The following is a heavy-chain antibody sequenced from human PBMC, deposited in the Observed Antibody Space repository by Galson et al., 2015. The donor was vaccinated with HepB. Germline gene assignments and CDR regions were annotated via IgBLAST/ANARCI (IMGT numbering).Heavy chain of an antibody. CDR2: INSDGSTT. CDR1: GFVFSSYW. J-gene: IGHJ6*02. Sequence: SLGLSCAASGFVFSSYWMHWVRQVPGKGLVWVSRINSDGSTTRYADSGKGRFTISRDNAKHTLFLQMNSLRVEDTAVYYCTRWARTYSSSSGGMDVWGQGTTVTVSS. V-gene: IGHV3-74*01. D-gene: IGHD6-6*01. CDR3: TRWARTYSSSSGGMDV.